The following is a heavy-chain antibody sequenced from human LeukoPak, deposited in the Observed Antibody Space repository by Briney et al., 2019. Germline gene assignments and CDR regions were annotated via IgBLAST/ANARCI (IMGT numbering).Heavy chain of an antibody. J-gene: IGHJ5*01. D-gene: IGHD5-12*01. CDR1: GFIVSDNY. CDR2: IYGGNST. Sequence: QSGGSLRLSCAASGFIVSDNYMSWVRQAPGKGLEWLAVIYGGNSTYYAASVKGRFTISRDTSKNTLYLQVNSLTVEDTAVYYCAKGGYSGHEFDFWGQGALVTVSS. V-gene: IGHV3-66*01. CDR3: AKGGYSGHEFDF.